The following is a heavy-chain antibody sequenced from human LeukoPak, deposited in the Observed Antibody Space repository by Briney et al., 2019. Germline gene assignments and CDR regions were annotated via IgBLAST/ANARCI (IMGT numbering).Heavy chain of an antibody. CDR2: INHNGNVN. J-gene: IGHJ6*02. D-gene: IGHD3-16*01. Sequence: GGSLRLSCAASGFTFSSYAMSWVRQAPGKGLEWVASINHNGNVNYYVDSVKGRLTISRDNAKNSLYLQMSNLRAEDKAVYFCARGGGLDVWGQGATVTVSS. CDR1: GFTFSSYA. V-gene: IGHV3-7*03. CDR3: ARGGGLDV.